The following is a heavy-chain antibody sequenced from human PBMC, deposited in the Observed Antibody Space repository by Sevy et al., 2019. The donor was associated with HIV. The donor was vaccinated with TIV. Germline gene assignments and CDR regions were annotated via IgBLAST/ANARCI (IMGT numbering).Heavy chain of an antibody. D-gene: IGHD6-19*01. V-gene: IGHV3-21*01. CDR1: GFTFSRYS. J-gene: IGHJ4*02. CDR3: ARGSGAVVAGNYFDY. CDR2: ISSGNSYI. Sequence: GGSLRLSCGASGFTFSRYSMNWVRQAPWKGLEWVSSISSGNSYIYYADSVKGRFTISRDNAKNSLYLHMNSLRAEDTAVYYCARGSGAVVAGNYFDYWGQGILVTVSS.